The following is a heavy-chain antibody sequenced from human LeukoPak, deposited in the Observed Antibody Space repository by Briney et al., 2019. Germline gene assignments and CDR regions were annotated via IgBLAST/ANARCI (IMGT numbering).Heavy chain of an antibody. CDR2: ISSSSSYI. V-gene: IGHV3-21*01. CDR1: GFTFSSYS. CDR3: ARDRQRGMDV. Sequence: SGGSLRLSCAASGFTFSSYSMNWVRQAPGKGLEWVSSISSSSSYIYYADSVKGRFTISRDNAKNSLYLQMNSLRAEDTAVYYCARDRQRGMDVWGQGTTVTVSS. J-gene: IGHJ6*02. D-gene: IGHD6-25*01.